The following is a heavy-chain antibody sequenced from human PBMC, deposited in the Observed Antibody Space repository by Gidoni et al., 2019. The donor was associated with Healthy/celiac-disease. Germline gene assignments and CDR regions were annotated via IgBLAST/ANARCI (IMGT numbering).Heavy chain of an antibody. J-gene: IGHJ4*02. CDR3: ARDADYGDYDYFDY. CDR2: MNSDGSST. D-gene: IGHD4-17*01. CDR1: GFTFSSYW. V-gene: IGHV3-74*01. Sequence: EVQLVESGGGLVQPGGSLRLSCAASGFTFSSYWMHWVRQAPGKGLVCVSRMNSDGSSTSYADSVKGRFTISRDNAKNTLYLQMNSLRAEDTAVYYCARDADYGDYDYFDYWGQGTLVTVSS.